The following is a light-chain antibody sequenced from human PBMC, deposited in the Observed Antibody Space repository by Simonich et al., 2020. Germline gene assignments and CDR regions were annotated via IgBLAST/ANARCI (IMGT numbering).Light chain of an antibody. CDR1: QSVSSSY. V-gene: IGKV3D-20*01. Sequence: EIVLTQSPGTLSLSPGERATLSCRASQSVSSSYLAWYQQKPGLAPRLLIYDASSRATGIPDRFSGSGSETDFTLTISRLEPEDFAVYYCQQYGSSPPVTFGGGTKVEIK. J-gene: IGKJ4*01. CDR3: QQYGSSPPVT. CDR2: DAS.